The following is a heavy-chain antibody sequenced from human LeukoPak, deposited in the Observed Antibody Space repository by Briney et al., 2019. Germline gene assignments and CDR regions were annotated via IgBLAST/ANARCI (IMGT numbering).Heavy chain of an antibody. V-gene: IGHV4-34*01. CDR3: ATGRGYSGYDDVDY. CDR1: GGSFSGYY. D-gene: IGHD5-12*01. CDR2: INHSGST. J-gene: IGHJ4*02. Sequence: SETLSLTCAVYGGSFSGYYWSWIRQPPGKGLEWIGKINHSGSTNYNPSLKSRVSISVDTSKNQFSLKLSSVTAADTAVYYCATGRGYSGYDDVDYWGQGTLVTVSS.